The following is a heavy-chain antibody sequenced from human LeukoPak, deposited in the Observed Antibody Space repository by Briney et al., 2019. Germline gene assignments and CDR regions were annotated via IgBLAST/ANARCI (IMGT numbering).Heavy chain of an antibody. D-gene: IGHD2-21*02. V-gene: IGHV1-18*01. CDR2: ISAYNGNT. CDR3: ARIYCGGDCYSADFDY. CDR1: GHTFTSYG. J-gene: IGHJ4*02. Sequence: ASVKVSCKASGHTFTSYGISWVRQAPGQGLEWMGWISAYNGNTNYAQKLQGRVTMTTDTSTSTAYMELRSLRSDDTAVYYCARIYCGGDCYSADFDYWGQGTLVTVSS.